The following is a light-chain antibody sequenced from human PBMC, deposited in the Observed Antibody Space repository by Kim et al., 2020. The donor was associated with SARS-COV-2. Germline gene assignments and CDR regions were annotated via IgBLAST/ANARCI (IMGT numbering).Light chain of an antibody. Sequence: SVSPGERVTVSCRASQSVGSNLAWYQHKSGQAPRLLIYGSSTVAAGVPARFSGSRSGTEFALTISSLQSEDFAVYYCQQYNNWPRTFGQGTKLEI. CDR3: QQYNNWPRT. CDR2: GSS. V-gene: IGKV3D-15*01. J-gene: IGKJ2*01. CDR1: QSVGSN.